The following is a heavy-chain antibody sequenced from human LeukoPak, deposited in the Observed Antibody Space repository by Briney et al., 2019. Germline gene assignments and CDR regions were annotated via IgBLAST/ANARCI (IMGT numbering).Heavy chain of an antibody. J-gene: IGHJ3*02. D-gene: IGHD6-13*01. Sequence: SETLSLTCTASGGSISSYYWSWLRQPPGKGLEWIGYIYYSGSTNYNPSLKSRVTISVDTSKNQFSLKLSSVTAADTAVYYCAKVKQQLAPYDAIDIWGQGTMVTVSS. CDR2: IYYSGST. CDR3: AKVKQQLAPYDAIDI. CDR1: GGSISSYY. V-gene: IGHV4-59*01.